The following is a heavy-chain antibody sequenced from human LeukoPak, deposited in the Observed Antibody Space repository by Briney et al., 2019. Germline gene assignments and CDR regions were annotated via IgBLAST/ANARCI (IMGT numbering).Heavy chain of an antibody. CDR2: IYPGDSDT. J-gene: IGHJ6*02. CDR3: ARHHQQLHPGYYYYYGMDV. CDR1: GYSFTSYW. D-gene: IGHD6-13*01. Sequence: GESLKISCKGSGYSFTSYWIGWVRQMPGKGLEWMGIIYPGDSDTRYSPSFQGQVTISADKSISTAYLQWSSLKASDTAMYYCARHHQQLHPGYYYYYGMDVWGQGTTVTVSS. V-gene: IGHV5-51*01.